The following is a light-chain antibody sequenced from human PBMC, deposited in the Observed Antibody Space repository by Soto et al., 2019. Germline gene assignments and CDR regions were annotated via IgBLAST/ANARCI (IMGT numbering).Light chain of an antibody. CDR1: QSVSSSY. Sequence: EIVLTQSPATLSLSPGERATISCRASQSVSSSYLAWYQQKPGQAPRLLIYAASSRATGIPDRFSGSGSGTDFTLTISRLEPEDFAVYYCQHFDSSLWTFGQGTKVEIK. CDR2: AAS. CDR3: QHFDSSLWT. V-gene: IGKV3-20*01. J-gene: IGKJ1*01.